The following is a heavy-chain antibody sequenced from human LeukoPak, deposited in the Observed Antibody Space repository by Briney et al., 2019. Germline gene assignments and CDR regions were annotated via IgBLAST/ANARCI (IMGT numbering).Heavy chain of an antibody. CDR1: GFSLNTRAMC. V-gene: IGHV2-70*01. J-gene: IGHJ4*02. Sequence: SGPALVKPTQTLTLTCTFSGFSLNTRAMCVSWIRQPPGKALEWLAFIDWSDDNYYSASLKTRLTISKDTSKNQVVLTMTNMDPVDTATYYCASGLSWNFDYWGQGTLVTVSS. CDR3: ASGLSWNFDY. CDR2: IDWSDDN. D-gene: IGHD2-15*01.